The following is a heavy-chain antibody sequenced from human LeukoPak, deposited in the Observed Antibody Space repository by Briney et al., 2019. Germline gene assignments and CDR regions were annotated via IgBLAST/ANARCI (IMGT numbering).Heavy chain of an antibody. CDR1: GFTFSSYS. J-gene: IGHJ3*02. D-gene: IGHD3-10*01. Sequence: NPGGSLRLSCAASGFTFSSYSMNWVRQAPGKGLEWVSSISSSSSYIYYADSVKGRFTISRDNAKNSLYLQMNSLRAEDTAVYYCASDGSGSYWVDAFDIWGQGTMVTVSS. CDR3: ASDGSGSYWVDAFDI. V-gene: IGHV3-21*01. CDR2: ISSSSSYI.